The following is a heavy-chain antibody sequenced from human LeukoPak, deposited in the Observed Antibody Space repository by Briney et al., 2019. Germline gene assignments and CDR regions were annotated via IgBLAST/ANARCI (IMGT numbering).Heavy chain of an antibody. CDR2: ISGSGGST. D-gene: IGHD2-15*01. Sequence: PGGSLRLSCAASGFTFSSYDMSWVRQAPGKGLEWVSAISGSGGSTYYADSVKGRFSISRDNSKNTLYLQMHSLRAEDTAVYYCAKPRSGRKPSGFDYWGQGTLVTVSS. CDR3: AKPRSGRKPSGFDY. CDR1: GFTFSSYD. J-gene: IGHJ4*02. V-gene: IGHV3-23*01.